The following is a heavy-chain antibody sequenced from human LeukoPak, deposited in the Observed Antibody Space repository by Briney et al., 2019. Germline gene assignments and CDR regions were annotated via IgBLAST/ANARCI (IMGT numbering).Heavy chain of an antibody. Sequence: PSETLSLTCAVYGGSFSGYYWSGIRQPPGKGLEWIGEISHSGSTNYNPSLKSRVTISVDTSKNQFSLKLSSVTAADTAVYYCAAQYSGYVRLDYWGQGTLVTVSS. J-gene: IGHJ4*02. D-gene: IGHD5-12*01. CDR2: ISHSGST. CDR1: GGSFSGYY. CDR3: AAQYSGYVRLDY. V-gene: IGHV4-34*01.